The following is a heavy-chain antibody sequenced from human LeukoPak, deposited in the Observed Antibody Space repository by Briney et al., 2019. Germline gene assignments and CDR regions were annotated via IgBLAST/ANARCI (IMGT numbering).Heavy chain of an antibody. J-gene: IGHJ5*02. D-gene: IGHD3-22*01. Sequence: SETLSLTCTASGYSISSGYYWGWIRPPPGKGLEWIGSIYHSGSTYYNPSLKSRVTISVDTSKNQFSLKLSSVTAADTAVYYCARGICYYDSSGYPNWFDPWGQGTLVTVSS. V-gene: IGHV4-38-2*02. CDR3: ARGICYYDSSGYPNWFDP. CDR2: IYHSGST. CDR1: GYSISSGYY.